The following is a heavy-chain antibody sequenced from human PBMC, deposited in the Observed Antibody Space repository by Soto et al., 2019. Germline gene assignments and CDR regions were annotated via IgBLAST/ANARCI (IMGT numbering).Heavy chain of an antibody. CDR1: GGSISGYF. CDR2: IYSSGST. CDR3: ARSTGNEFDP. V-gene: IGHV4-59*01. Sequence: SETLSLTCTVSGGSISGYFWSWIRQPPGKGLEWIGYIYSSGSTNYNPSLKSRVTISLDTSNNHFSLKLSSVTVADTAVYYFARSTGNEFDPWCQGTLVTVSS. J-gene: IGHJ5*02.